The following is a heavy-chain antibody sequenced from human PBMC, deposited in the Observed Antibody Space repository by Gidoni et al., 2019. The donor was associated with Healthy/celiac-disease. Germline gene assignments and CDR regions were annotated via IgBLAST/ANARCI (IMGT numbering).Heavy chain of an antibody. CDR1: GFTFSSDA. V-gene: IGHV3-23*01. Sequence: EVQLLESGGGWVQPGGSLRLSCAASGFTFSSDAMRWVRQAPGKGLGWVSAISGSGGSTYYADSVKGRFTISRDNSKHTLYLQMTSLRAEDTAVYYCSKIAEDIDFWSEFDYWGQGTLVTVSS. CDR2: ISGSGGST. CDR3: SKIAEDIDFWSEFDY. D-gene: IGHD3-3*01. J-gene: IGHJ4*02.